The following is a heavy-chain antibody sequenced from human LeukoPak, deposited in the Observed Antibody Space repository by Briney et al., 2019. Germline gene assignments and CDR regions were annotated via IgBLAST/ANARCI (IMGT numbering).Heavy chain of an antibody. J-gene: IGHJ4*02. CDR3: ARGRVSMWGPYFDY. D-gene: IGHD3-10*02. CDR2: IYYSGSI. Sequence: SETLSLTCTVSGGSISSGDYYWSWIRQPPGKGLEWIGYIYYSGSIYYNPSLKSRVTISVDTSKNQFSLKLSSVTAADTAVYYCARGRVSMWGPYFDYWGQGTLVTVSS. CDR1: GGSISSGDYY. V-gene: IGHV4-30-4*08.